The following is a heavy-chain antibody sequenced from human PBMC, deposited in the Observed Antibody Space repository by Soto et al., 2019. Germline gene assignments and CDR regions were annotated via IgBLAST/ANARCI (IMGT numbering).Heavy chain of an antibody. D-gene: IGHD1-1*01. CDR2: ISGSGRMT. Sequence: EAQLVESGGDLVQPRGSLRLSCEASGFTFRNFAMTWVRQAPGKGLEWVSGISGSGRMTYYALSVKGRFTVSRDNSKNSLYLQMDSLRAEDTAVYYCSKEAEESVNEPIPGDCWGQGTVVTDSS. V-gene: IGHV3-23*04. CDR1: GFTFRNFA. CDR3: SKEAEESVNEPIPGDC. J-gene: IGHJ4*02.